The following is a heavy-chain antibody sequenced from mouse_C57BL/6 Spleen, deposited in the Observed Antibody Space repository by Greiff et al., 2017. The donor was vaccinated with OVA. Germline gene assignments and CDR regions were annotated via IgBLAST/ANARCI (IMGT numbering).Heavy chain of an antibody. CDR2: INPNYGNT. Sequence: EVQLQESGPELVKPGASVKISCKASGYSFTDYNMNWVKQSNGKSLEWIGVINPNYGNTNYNQKLKGKATLTVDQATNTAYMQLNSLTSEDSAVSYCATCDYDGIDYWGQGTTLTVSS. V-gene: IGHV1-39*01. CDR1: GYSFTDYN. CDR3: ATCDYDGIDY. D-gene: IGHD2-4*01. J-gene: IGHJ2*01.